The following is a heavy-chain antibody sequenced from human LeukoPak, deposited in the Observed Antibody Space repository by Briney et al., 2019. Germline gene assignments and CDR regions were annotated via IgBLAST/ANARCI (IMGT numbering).Heavy chain of an antibody. CDR3: ARGYYDFWSGYDPSGVTHFDY. D-gene: IGHD3-3*01. J-gene: IGHJ4*02. CDR1: GYTFTGYY. V-gene: IGHV1-2*04. CDR2: INPNSGGT. Sequence: ASVKVSCKASGYTFTGYYMHWVRQAPGQGLEWMGWINPNSGGTNYAQKFQGWVTMTRDTSISTAYMELSRLRSDDTAVYYCARGYYDFWSGYDPSGVTHFDYWGQGTLVTVSS.